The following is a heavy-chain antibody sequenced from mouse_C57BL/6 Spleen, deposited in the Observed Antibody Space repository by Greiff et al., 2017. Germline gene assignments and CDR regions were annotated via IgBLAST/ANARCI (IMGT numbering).Heavy chain of an antibody. CDR3: TREGDDGYLFDY. V-gene: IGHV5-9-1*02. CDR1: GFTFSSYA. D-gene: IGHD2-3*01. Sequence: DVQLVESGEGLVKPGGSLKLSCAASGFTFSSYAMSWVRQTPEKRLEWVAYISSGGDYIYYADTVKGRFTISRDNARNTLYLQMSSLKSEDTAMYYCTREGDDGYLFDYWGQGTTLTVSS. J-gene: IGHJ2*01. CDR2: ISSGGDYI.